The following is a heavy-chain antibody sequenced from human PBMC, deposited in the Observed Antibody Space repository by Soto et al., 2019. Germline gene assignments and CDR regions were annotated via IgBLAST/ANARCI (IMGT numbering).Heavy chain of an antibody. J-gene: IGHJ4*02. CDR3: ARVWDDYSTIDY. CDR2: IYYSGST. V-gene: IGHV4-31*03. CDR1: GGSISSGGYY. D-gene: IGHD4-4*01. Sequence: SETLSLTCTVSGGSISSGGYYWSWIRQHPGKGLEWIGYIYYSGSTYYNPSLKSRVTISVDTSKNQFSLKLSSVTAADTAVYYCARVWDDYSTIDYWGQGTLVTVSS.